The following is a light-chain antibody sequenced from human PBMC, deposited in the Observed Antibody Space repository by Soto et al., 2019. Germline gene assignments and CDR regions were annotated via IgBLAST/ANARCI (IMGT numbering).Light chain of an antibody. J-gene: IGKJ4*02. Sequence: DIVLTQSPGTLSLPPGERATLSCRASQSVSSSYLAWCQQKPGQAPRLLIYGPSNRATGIPDRFSGSGSATDFTLTISRLEPEDFAVYYCQQYDTSPLTVXGATKVDIK. CDR1: QSVSSSY. V-gene: IGKV3-20*01. CDR2: GPS. CDR3: QQYDTSPLT.